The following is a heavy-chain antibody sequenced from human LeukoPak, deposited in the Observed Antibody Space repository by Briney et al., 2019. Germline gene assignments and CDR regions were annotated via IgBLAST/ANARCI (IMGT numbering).Heavy chain of an antibody. J-gene: IGHJ4*02. CDR2: ISSSSSTI. CDR3: ARDYYSSSHDSDFDY. D-gene: IGHD6-13*01. CDR1: GFTFSSYG. V-gene: IGHV3-48*01. Sequence: PGGSLRLSCAASGFTFSSYGMSWVRQAPGKGLEWVSYISSSSSTIYYADSVKGRFTISRDNAKNSLYLQMNSLRAEDTAVYYCARDYYSSSHDSDFDYWGQGTLVTVSS.